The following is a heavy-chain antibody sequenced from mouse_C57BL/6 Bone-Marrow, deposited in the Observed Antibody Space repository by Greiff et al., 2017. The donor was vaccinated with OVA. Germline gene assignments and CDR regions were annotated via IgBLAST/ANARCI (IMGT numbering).Heavy chain of an antibody. CDR2: IDPSDSYT. J-gene: IGHJ3*01. CDR3: ASAVFAY. CDR1: GYTFTSYW. Sequence: QVQLQQPGAELVKHGASVKLSCKASGYTFTSYWMQWVKQRPGQGLEWIGEIDPSDSYTNYNQKFKGKATLTVDTSSSTAYMQLNSLTSEDSAVYYCASAVFAYWGQGTLVTVSA. V-gene: IGHV1-50*01.